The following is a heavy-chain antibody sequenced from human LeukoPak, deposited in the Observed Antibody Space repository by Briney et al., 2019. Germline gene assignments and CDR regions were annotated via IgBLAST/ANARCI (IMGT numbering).Heavy chain of an antibody. CDR1: GFTFSSYG. J-gene: IGHJ4*02. CDR2: IWYDGSNK. CDR3: ARDGFGEMGYFDY. D-gene: IGHD3-10*01. Sequence: GGSLRLSCAASGFTFSSYGMHWVRQAPGKGLEWVAVIWYDGSNKYYADSVKGRFTIFRDNSKNTLYLQMNSLRAEDTAVYYCARDGFGEMGYFDYWGQGTLVTVSS. V-gene: IGHV3-33*01.